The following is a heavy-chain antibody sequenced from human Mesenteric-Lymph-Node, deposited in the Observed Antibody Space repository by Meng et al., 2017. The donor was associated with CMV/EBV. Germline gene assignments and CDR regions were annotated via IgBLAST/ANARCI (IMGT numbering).Heavy chain of an antibody. CDR1: GGSISSSSYY. V-gene: IGHV4-39*07. J-gene: IGHJ3*02. CDR3: AEAVVVPAAIMSPVDAFDI. Sequence: SETLSLTCTVSGGSISSSSYYWGWIRQPPGKGLEWIGSIYYSGSTYYNPSLKSRVTIPVDTSKNQFSLKLSSVTAADTAVYYCAEAVVVPAAIMSPVDAFDIWGQGTMVTVSS. D-gene: IGHD2-2*01. CDR2: IYYSGST.